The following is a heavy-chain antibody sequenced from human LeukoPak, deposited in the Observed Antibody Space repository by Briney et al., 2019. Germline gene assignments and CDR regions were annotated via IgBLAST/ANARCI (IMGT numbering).Heavy chain of an antibody. V-gene: IGHV3-30*02. D-gene: IGHD3-10*02. Sequence: GGSLRLSCAASGFTFSSYGMHWVRQAPGKGLEWVAFIRYDESNKNYVDSVKGRFTISRDNAKNSLYLQMNSLRAEDTAVYYCAELGITMIGGVWGKGTTVTISS. CDR3: AELGITMIGGV. CDR1: GFTFSSYG. J-gene: IGHJ6*04. CDR2: IRYDESNK.